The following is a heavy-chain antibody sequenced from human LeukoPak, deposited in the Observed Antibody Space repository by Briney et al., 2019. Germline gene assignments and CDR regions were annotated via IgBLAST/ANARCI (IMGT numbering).Heavy chain of an antibody. D-gene: IGHD2-15*01. J-gene: IGHJ6*03. Sequence: ASVKVSCKASGYTFTSYDINWVRQAPGQGLEWMGWMNPNSGNTGYAQKFQGRVTMTRNTSISTAYMELSSLRSEDTAVYYCARGRRCSGGSCYSGWALHRGNYYYMDVWGKGTTVTISS. CDR2: MNPNSGNT. V-gene: IGHV1-8*01. CDR3: ARGRRCSGGSCYSGWALHRGNYYYMDV. CDR1: GYTFTSYD.